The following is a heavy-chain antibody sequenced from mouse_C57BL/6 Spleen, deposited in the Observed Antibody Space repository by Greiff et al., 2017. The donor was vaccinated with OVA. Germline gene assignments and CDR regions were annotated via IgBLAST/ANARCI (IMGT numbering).Heavy chain of an antibody. Sequence: EVQLQQSGAELVRPGASVKLSCTASGFNIKDDYMHWVKQRPEQGLEWIGWIDPENGDTEYASKFQGKATITADTSSNTAYLQRSSLTSEDTAVYYCTADYYGSSYFDYWGKGTTLTVSS. J-gene: IGHJ2*01. CDR2: IDPENGDT. V-gene: IGHV14-4*01. CDR1: GFNIKDDY. D-gene: IGHD1-1*01. CDR3: TADYYGSSYFDY.